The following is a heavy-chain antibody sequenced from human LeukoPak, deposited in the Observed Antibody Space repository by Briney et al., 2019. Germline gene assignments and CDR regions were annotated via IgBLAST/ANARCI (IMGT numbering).Heavy chain of an antibody. CDR1: GGSFSGYY. J-gene: IGHJ2*01. V-gene: IGHV4-34*01. CDR2: INHSGST. Sequence: PSETLSLTCAVYGGSFSGYYWSWIRQPPGKGLEWIGEINHSGSTNYNPSLKSRVTISVDTSKNQFSLKLSSVTAADTAVCYCARGLTRYWYFDLWGRGTLVTVSS. CDR3: ARGLTRYWYFDL.